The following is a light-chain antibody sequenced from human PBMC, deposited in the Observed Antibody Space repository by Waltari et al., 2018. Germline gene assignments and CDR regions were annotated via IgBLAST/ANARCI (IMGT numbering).Light chain of an antibody. CDR3: MQGTHWPYT. CDR2: KVS. J-gene: IGKJ2*01. CDR1: QSLVYSDGNTH. Sequence: DVVMTQSPLSLPVTLGQPASISCKSSQSLVYSDGNTHLNWFQQRPGQSPRRLIYKVSNGDSGVPDRFLGIGSGTDFTLKISRGAAEDVGVYYGMQGTHWPYTFGQGTKLDIK. V-gene: IGKV2-30*01.